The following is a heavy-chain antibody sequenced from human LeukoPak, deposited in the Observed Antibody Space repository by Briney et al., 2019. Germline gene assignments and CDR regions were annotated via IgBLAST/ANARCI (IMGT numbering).Heavy chain of an antibody. CDR2: ISSSSSYT. CDR1: GFTFSSYS. Sequence: GGSLRLSCAASGFTFSSYSMNWVRQAPGKGLEWVSSISSSSSYTYYADSVKGRFTISRDNAKNSLYLQMNSLRAEDTAVYYCARDALIVVVPAAIDYWGQGTLVTVSS. D-gene: IGHD2-2*02. CDR3: ARDALIVVVPAAIDY. V-gene: IGHV3-21*01. J-gene: IGHJ4*02.